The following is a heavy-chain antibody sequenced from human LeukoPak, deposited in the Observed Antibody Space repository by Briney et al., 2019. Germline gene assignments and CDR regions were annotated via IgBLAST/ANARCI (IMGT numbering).Heavy chain of an antibody. D-gene: IGHD1-7*01. CDR1: GGSITNYY. CDR3: ARQNWNYLYDY. CDR2: IYSSGST. V-gene: IGHV4-59*08. J-gene: IGHJ4*02. Sequence: PSETLSLTCTVSGGSITNYYWSWIRQPAGKGLEWIGHIYSSGSTYYNPSLKSRVTISVDTSKNQFSLKLSSVTAADTAVYYCARQNWNYLYDYWGQGTLVTVSS.